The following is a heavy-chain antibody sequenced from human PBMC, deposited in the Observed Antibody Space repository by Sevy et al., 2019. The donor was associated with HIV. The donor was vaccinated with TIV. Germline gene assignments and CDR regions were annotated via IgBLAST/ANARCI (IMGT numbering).Heavy chain of an antibody. CDR3: ARDLGLTIFGYYGMDV. CDR2: ISYDGSNK. D-gene: IGHD3-3*01. CDR1: GFTFSSYA. J-gene: IGHJ6*02. Sequence: GGSLRLSCAASGFTFSSYAMHWVRQAPGKGLEWVAVISYDGSNKYYADSVKGRFTISRDNSKNTLYLQMNSLRAEDTAVYYCARDLGLTIFGYYGMDVWGPGTTVTVSS. V-gene: IGHV3-30-3*01.